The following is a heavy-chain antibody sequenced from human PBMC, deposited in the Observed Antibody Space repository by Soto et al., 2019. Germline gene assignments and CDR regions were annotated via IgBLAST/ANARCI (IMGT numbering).Heavy chain of an antibody. V-gene: IGHV3-33*01. J-gene: IGHJ5*02. CDR3: ARDGLVSTGEWLKSKTNWFDP. Sequence: GGSLRLSCAASGFTFSSYGMHWVRQAPGKGLEWVAVIWYDGSNKYYADSVKGRFTISRDNSKNTLYLQMNSLRAEDTAVYYCARDGLVSTGEWLKSKTNWFDPWGQGTLVTVSS. D-gene: IGHD3-3*01. CDR1: GFTFSSYG. CDR2: IWYDGSNK.